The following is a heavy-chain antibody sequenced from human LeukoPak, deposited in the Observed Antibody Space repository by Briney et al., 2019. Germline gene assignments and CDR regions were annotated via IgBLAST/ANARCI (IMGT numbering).Heavy chain of an antibody. Sequence: GASVKVSCKASAGTFVSYAISWVRQAAGQGLEWMGGIIPIFGTANYAQKFQGRVTITADESTSTAYMELSSLRSEDTAVYYCARDRYYSSGYYVDYWGQGTLVTVSS. CDR1: AGTFVSYA. CDR3: ARDRYYSSGYYVDY. D-gene: IGHD3-22*01. CDR2: IIPIFGTA. V-gene: IGHV1-69*01. J-gene: IGHJ4*02.